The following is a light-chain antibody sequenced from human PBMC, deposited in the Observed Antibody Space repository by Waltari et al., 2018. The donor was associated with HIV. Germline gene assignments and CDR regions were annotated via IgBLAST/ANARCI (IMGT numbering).Light chain of an antibody. Sequence: SSELTQDPTVSVSLGQTSTITSQGDSLRSYYARWYQQKPGQAPVLVFYGKRNRPSGIPDRFSGSSSGNTASLIITETQAGDEADYYCHSRDGSAKRAVFGGGTKLTVL. CDR1: SLRSYY. CDR3: HSRDGSAKRAV. J-gene: IGLJ3*02. CDR2: GKR. V-gene: IGLV3-19*01.